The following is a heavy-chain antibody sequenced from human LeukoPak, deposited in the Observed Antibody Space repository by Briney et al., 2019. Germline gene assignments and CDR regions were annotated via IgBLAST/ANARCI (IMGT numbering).Heavy chain of an antibody. CDR2: INHSGST. CDR3: ARGDDFRSVKDY. D-gene: IGHD3-3*01. V-gene: IGHV4-34*01. CDR1: AGSFSGYY. J-gene: IGHJ4*02. Sequence: SQTLSPTCAVYAGSFSGYYWSWLRQPPGKGLEWIGEINHSGSTHYNPSLKSRVTISVDTSKNQFSLKLSSVTAADTAVYYCARGDDFRSVKDYWGQGTLVTVSS.